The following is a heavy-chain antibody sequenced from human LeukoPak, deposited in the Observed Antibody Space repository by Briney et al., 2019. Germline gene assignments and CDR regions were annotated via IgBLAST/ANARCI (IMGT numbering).Heavy chain of an antibody. V-gene: IGHV3-30*03. J-gene: IGHJ4*02. CDR1: GFTFNTYA. CDR3: ARDLHCAGGECYYGLMY. Sequence: GGSLGLSCAASGFTFNTYAMHWVRQAPGKGLEWVAVMSFDGSYKHYADSVKGRFTISRDSSKSTLYVQMNSLRVEDTAVYYCARDLHCAGGECYYGLMYWGQGTLVVVSS. D-gene: IGHD2-8*02. CDR2: MSFDGSYK.